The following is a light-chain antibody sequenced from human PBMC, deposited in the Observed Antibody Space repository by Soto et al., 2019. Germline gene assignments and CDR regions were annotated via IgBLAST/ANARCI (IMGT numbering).Light chain of an antibody. Sequence: DIQMTQSPSSLSVSVGDRVTITCRASQSIGGFLNWYQQKLGKAPKLLIYAASSLQSGVPSRFSGSGSGTDFTLTISSLQPEDFATYYCQQYNSYSFGQGTKVEIK. V-gene: IGKV1-39*01. CDR2: AAS. J-gene: IGKJ1*01. CDR3: QQYNSYS. CDR1: QSIGGF.